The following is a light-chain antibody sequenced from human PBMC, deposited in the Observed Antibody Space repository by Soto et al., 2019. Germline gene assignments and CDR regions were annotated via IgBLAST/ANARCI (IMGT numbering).Light chain of an antibody. CDR2: TNN. J-gene: IGLJ2*01. CDR3: AAWDDSLSVVV. Sequence: QSVLTQPPSASGTPGQRVTISCSGSSFNIGTNYVYWYQQLPGTAPKLLIYTNNQRPSGVPDRFSGSKSGPSASLAISGLRSEDEADYYCAAWDDSLSVVVFGGGTKLTVL. CDR1: SFNIGTNY. V-gene: IGLV1-47*01.